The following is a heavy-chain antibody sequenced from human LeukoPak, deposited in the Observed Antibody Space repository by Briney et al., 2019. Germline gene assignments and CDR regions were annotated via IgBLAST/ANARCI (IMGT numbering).Heavy chain of an antibody. CDR2: INPNSGGT. CDR1: GYTFTGYY. CDR3: ARVYGVTIFGVVTFDAFDI. Sequence: ASVKVSCKASGYTFTGYYMHWVRQAPGQGLEWMGWINPNSGGTNYAQKFQGRVTMTRDTSISTAYMELSRLRSDDTAVYYCARVYGVTIFGVVTFDAFDIWGQGTMVTVSS. D-gene: IGHD3-3*01. J-gene: IGHJ3*02. V-gene: IGHV1-2*02.